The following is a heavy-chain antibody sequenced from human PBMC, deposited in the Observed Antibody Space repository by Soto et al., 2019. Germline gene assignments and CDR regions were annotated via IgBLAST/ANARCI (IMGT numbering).Heavy chain of an antibody. Sequence: PGGSLRLSCTASGFTFGDYAMSWFRQAPGKGLEWVGRIKSKTDGGTTDYAAPVKGRFTISRDDSKNTLYLQMNSLKTEDTAVYYCPLPPSYGMDVWGQGTTVTVSS. CDR3: PLPPSYGMDV. CDR2: IKSKTDGGTT. V-gene: IGHV3-15*01. CDR1: GFTFGDYA. J-gene: IGHJ6*02.